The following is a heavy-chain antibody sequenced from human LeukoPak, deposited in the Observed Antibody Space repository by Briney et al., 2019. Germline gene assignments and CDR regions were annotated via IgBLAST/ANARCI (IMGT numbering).Heavy chain of an antibody. CDR1: GFTFGSSR. J-gene: IGHJ5*02. V-gene: IGHV3-7*03. CDR2: LKQDGSEK. CDR3: ARLEDWFDP. Sequence: GGSLRLSCAASGFTFGSSRMSWVRQAPGKGLEWVATLKQDGSEKYYVDSVKGRFTISRDNSKNTLYLQMNSLRAEDTAMYYCARLEDWFDPWGQGTLVTVSS.